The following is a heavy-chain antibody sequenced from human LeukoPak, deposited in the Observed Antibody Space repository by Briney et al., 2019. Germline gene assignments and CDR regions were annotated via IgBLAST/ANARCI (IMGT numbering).Heavy chain of an antibody. Sequence: SETLSLTCTVSGGSISSYYWSWIRQPPGKGLEWIGYIYYSGSTNYNPSLKSRVTISEDTSKNQFSLKLSSVTAADTAVYYCARYGSGSYYNSFDYWGQGTLVTVSS. CDR1: GGSISSYY. J-gene: IGHJ4*02. CDR3: ARYGSGSYYNSFDY. CDR2: IYYSGST. D-gene: IGHD3-10*01. V-gene: IGHV4-59*01.